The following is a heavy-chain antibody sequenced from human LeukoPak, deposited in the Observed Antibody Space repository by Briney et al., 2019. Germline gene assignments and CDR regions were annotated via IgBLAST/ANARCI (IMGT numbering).Heavy chain of an antibody. D-gene: IGHD6-19*01. CDR1: GFTVSTNY. CDR2: IYSSGTT. Sequence: PGGSLRLSCAASGFTVSTNYMSWVRQAPGKGLDWVSVIYSSGTTFYADSVKGRFTISRDNSKNTMYLQMNSLRVEDTAVYYCATSSSWGQGTLVTVSS. J-gene: IGHJ4*02. CDR3: ATSSS. V-gene: IGHV3-66*01.